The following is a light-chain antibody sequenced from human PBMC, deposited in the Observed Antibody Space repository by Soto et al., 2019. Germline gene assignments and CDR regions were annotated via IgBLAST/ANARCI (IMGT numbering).Light chain of an antibody. CDR1: QSVNKW. J-gene: IGKJ1*01. V-gene: IGKV1-5*01. CDR2: DDT. CDR3: HQYDSYSPPWT. Sequence: DIQMTQSPSTLSASIGDRVTITCRASQSVNKWLAWYQQKAGKAPKLLISDDTNLESGVPSRFSGRGSGTEFTLTISSLQPDDFATYYCHQYDSYSPPWTFGQGTRVEIK.